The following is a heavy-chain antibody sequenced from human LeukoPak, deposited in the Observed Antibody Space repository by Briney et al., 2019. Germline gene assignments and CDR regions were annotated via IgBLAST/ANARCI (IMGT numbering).Heavy chain of an antibody. J-gene: IGHJ4*02. D-gene: IGHD2-2*01. V-gene: IGHV4-4*08. CDR1: GVSISGYY. CDR2: IYTSGST. Sequence: SETLSLTCTVSGVSISGYYWVWIRQPPGKGLEWIGRIYTSGSTNYNPSLKSRVTISVDTSKNQFSLELSSVTAADTAVYYCARGDCSSTSCFHLDYWGQGTLVTVSS. CDR3: ARGDCSSTSCFHLDY.